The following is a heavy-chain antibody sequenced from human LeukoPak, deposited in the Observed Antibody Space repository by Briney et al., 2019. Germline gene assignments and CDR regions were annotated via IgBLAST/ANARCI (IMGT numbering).Heavy chain of an antibody. D-gene: IGHD3-9*01. CDR3: ARDIRYNEHYFDY. Sequence: PSETLSLACSVSGGSISSGSYYWAWIRQPPGKGLEWIGSIYHSGSTYYNPSLKSRVTISVDTSKNQFSLKLSSVTAADTAVYYCARDIRYNEHYFDYWGQGTLVTVSS. J-gene: IGHJ4*02. V-gene: IGHV4-39*07. CDR2: IYHSGST. CDR1: GGSISSGSYY.